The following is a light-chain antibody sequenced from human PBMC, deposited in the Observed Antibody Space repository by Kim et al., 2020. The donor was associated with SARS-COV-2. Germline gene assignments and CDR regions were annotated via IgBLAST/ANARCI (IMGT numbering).Light chain of an antibody. Sequence: QSALTQPASVSGSPGQSITVSCTGTSSDLGGYDFVSWYQQRPGKVPKLIIYDVSNRPSGVSTRFSGSKSGNTASLTISGLQADDEANYYCSSYTSSANVLFGGGTQLTVL. V-gene: IGLV2-14*03. J-gene: IGLJ2*01. CDR3: SSYTSSANVL. CDR2: DVS. CDR1: SSDLGGYDF.